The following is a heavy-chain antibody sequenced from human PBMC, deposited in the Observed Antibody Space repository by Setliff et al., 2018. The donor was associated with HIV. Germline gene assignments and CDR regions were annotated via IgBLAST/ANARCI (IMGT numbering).Heavy chain of an antibody. CDR1: GGSISSGSYF. Sequence: SETLSLTCTVSGGSISSGSYFWTWIRQPAGKGMEWIGRIYTSGSTNYNPSLKSRVTISVDTSENQFSLKLSSVTAADTAVYYCARQAYDSSGYYFYYFDYWGQGTLVTVSS. CDR3: ARQAYDSSGYYFYYFDY. V-gene: IGHV4-61*02. J-gene: IGHJ4*02. D-gene: IGHD3-22*01. CDR2: IYTSGST.